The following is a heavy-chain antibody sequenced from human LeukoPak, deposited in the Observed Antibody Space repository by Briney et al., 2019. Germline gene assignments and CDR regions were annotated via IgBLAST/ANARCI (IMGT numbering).Heavy chain of an antibody. V-gene: IGHV3-23*01. Sequence: GGSLRLSCAVSGITLSNYGMSWVRQAPGKGLEWVAGISDSGGRTNYADSVKGRITISRDNPKNTLYLQMNSLRPEDTAVYFCARLNSGNLRGILYWGQGSLVTVSS. CDR2: ISDSGGRT. CDR1: GITLSNYG. CDR3: ARLNSGNLRGILY. J-gene: IGHJ4*02. D-gene: IGHD3-10*01.